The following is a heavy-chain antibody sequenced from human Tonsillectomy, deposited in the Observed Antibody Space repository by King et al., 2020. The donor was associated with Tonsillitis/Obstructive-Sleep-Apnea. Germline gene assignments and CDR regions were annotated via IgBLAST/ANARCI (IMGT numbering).Heavy chain of an antibody. D-gene: IGHD6-19*01. Sequence: VQLVESGGGLVQPGGSLRLSCGASRFTFSSYWMHWVRQVPGKGLVWVSRINSDGSNTGYEDSVKGRFTIPRDNAENTLYLQMNSLRAEDTAVYYCARGSSDWYGIDYWGQGTLVTVSS. V-gene: IGHV3-74*01. CDR2: INSDGSNT. J-gene: IGHJ4*02. CDR3: ARGSSDWYGIDY. CDR1: RFTFSSYW.